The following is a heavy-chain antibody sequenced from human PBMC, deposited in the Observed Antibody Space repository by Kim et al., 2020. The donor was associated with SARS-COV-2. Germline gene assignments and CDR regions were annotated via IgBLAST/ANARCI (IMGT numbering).Heavy chain of an antibody. Sequence: GGSLRLSCAASGFPFSAYAMSWVRQAPGKGLEWVAGISYGGGKTYYADSVKGRFTISRDNSKNTLHLQMTSLTTEDTALYLCAKGHGGDFLDIWGQGKMGADSS. CDR3: AKGHGGDFLDI. J-gene: IGHJ3*02. CDR2: ISYGGGKT. CDR1: GFPFSAYA. V-gene: IGHV3-23*01. D-gene: IGHD2-21*01.